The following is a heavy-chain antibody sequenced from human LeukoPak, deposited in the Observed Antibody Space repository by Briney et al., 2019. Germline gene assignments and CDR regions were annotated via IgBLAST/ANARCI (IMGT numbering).Heavy chain of an antibody. CDR1: GFTFRSFA. Sequence: GGSLRLSCAASGFTFRSFAMSCVRQAPGKGLEWVSAISGSGGSTYYADSVKGRFTISRDNSKNTLYLQMNSLRAEDTAVYYCAKDRGYYGSGSSVRFDYWGQGTLVTVSS. V-gene: IGHV3-23*01. CDR3: AKDRGYYGSGSSVRFDY. J-gene: IGHJ4*02. CDR2: ISGSGGST. D-gene: IGHD3-10*01.